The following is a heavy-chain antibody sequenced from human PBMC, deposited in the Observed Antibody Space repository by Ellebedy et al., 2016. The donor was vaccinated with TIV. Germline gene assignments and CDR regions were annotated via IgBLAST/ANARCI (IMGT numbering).Heavy chain of an antibody. J-gene: IGHJ4*02. CDR3: ARPRGYSYGVFDY. CDR1: GYTFTSYY. CDR2: INPSGGST. V-gene: IGHV1-46*01. Sequence: AASVKVSCKASGYTFTSYYMHWVRQAPGQGLEWMGIINPSGGSTSYAQKFQGRVTMTTDTSTSTAYMELRSLRSDDTAVYYCARPRGYSYGVFDYWGQGTLVTVSS. D-gene: IGHD5-18*01.